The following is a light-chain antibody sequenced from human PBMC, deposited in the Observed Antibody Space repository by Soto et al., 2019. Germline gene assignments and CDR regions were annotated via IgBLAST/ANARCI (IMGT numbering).Light chain of an antibody. J-gene: IGKJ1*01. Sequence: DIQMTQSPSSVSASVGDRVTITCRASQSISGWLAWYQQKPGKAPKLLIYAASNLQSGVPSRFSCCGSGTDFTLTISSLQPEDFATYYCQQANSFPTTFGQGTKVEIK. CDR3: QQANSFPTT. CDR2: AAS. CDR1: QSISGW. V-gene: IGKV1-12*01.